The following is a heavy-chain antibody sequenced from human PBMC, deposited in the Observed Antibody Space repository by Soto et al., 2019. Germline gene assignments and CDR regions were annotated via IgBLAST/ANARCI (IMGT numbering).Heavy chain of an antibody. Sequence: GGSLRLSCAASGFTFSCYGMHWVRQAPGKGLEWVAVISYDGSNKYYADSVKGRFTISRDNSKNTLYLQMNSLRAEDTAVYYCAKSEPVSYCSGGSCYYFDYWGQGTLVTVPQ. CDR3: AKSEPVSYCSGGSCYYFDY. CDR1: GFTFSCYG. J-gene: IGHJ4*02. CDR2: ISYDGSNK. V-gene: IGHV3-30*18. D-gene: IGHD2-15*01.